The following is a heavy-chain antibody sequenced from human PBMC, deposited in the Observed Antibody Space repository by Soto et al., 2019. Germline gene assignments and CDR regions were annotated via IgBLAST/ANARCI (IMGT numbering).Heavy chain of an antibody. D-gene: IGHD3-16*01. CDR1: GYTFTNFG. J-gene: IGHJ4*02. CDR2: ISAYNGNT. Sequence: QVQLVQSGAEVKKPGASVKVSCKASGYTFTNFGISWVRQAPGQGLEWMGWISAYNGNTNYEQKFQGRVTMTTDPTTSTAYMEVRILSFDDAAVDSCARGGTPIDYGGLGTLVTVSS. V-gene: IGHV1-18*01. CDR3: ARGGTPIDY.